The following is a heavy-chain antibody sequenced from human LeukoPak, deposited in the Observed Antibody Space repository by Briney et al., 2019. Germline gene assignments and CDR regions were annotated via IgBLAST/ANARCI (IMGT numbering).Heavy chain of an antibody. D-gene: IGHD2-2*01. CDR2: ISSSSRYI. Sequence: GGSLRLSCSASGFTFSTYSMNWVRQAPGKGLEWVSSISSSSRYIYYADSVKGRFTISRGNVKNSLYLQMKSLRAEDTAVYYCARGREYCSSVSCYGGYDSWGQGTLVTVSS. CDR1: GFTFSTYS. V-gene: IGHV3-21*01. CDR3: ARGREYCSSVSCYGGYDS. J-gene: IGHJ4*02.